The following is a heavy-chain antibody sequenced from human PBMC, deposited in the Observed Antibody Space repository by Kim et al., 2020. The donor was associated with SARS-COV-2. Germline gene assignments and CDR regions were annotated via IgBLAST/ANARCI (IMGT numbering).Heavy chain of an antibody. V-gene: IGHV4-34*01. Sequence: GSTNYNPSLKSRVTISVDTSKNQFSLKLSSVTAADTAVYYCARAYSTYDYWGQGTLVTVSS. CDR3: ARAYSTYDY. D-gene: IGHD4-4*01. J-gene: IGHJ4*02. CDR2: GST.